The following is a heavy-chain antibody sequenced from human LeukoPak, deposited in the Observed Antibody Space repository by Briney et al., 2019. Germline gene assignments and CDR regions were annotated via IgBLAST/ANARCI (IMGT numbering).Heavy chain of an antibody. D-gene: IGHD3-22*01. CDR2: ISGSGGST. J-gene: IGHJ3*01. CDR1: GFTFSIYA. V-gene: IGHV3-23*01. CDR3: AKDLDTMIYSFNACDV. Sequence: GGSLRLSCAASGFTFSIYAMSWVRQAPGKGLEWVSAISGSGGSTYYADSVKGRFTISRDNSKNTLYLQMSSLRAEDTALYYCAKDLDTMIYSFNACDVWGQGTVVTVSS.